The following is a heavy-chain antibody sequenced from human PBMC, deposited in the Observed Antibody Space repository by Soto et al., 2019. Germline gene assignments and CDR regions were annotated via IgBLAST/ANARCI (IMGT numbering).Heavy chain of an antibody. CDR2: ISAYNGNT. V-gene: IGHV1-18*01. CDR1: RYTFTSCG. Sequence: GASVKASCKASRYTFTSCGMSWVRQAPGQGLEWMGWISAYNGNTNYAQKLQGRVTMTTDTSTSTAYMELRSLRSDDTAVYYCARVKVDSLDYWGQGTLVTVSS. D-gene: IGHD2-15*01. CDR3: ARVKVDSLDY. J-gene: IGHJ4*02.